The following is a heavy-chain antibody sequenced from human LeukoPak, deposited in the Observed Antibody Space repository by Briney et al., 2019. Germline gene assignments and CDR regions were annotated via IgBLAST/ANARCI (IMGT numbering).Heavy chain of an antibody. CDR2: VYPSGSA. J-gene: IGHJ5*02. Sequence: SETLSLTCTVSGGSISSYYWSWIRQPAGKGLEWIGRVYPSGSADYNPSLKSRVTMSIDTSKNQFSLKLRSVTAADTAVYYCARDYTEQHNYARSGYYWKWFDPWGQGTPVTVSS. CDR3: ARDYTEQHNYARSGYYWKWFDP. CDR1: GGSISSYY. D-gene: IGHD3-22*01. V-gene: IGHV4-4*07.